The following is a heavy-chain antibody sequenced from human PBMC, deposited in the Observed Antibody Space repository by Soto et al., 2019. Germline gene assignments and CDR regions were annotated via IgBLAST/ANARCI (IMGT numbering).Heavy chain of an antibody. Sequence: GASVKVSCKASGYTFTSYGISWVRQAPGQGLEWMGWISAYNGNTNYAQKLQGRVTMTTDTSTSTAYMELRSLRSDDTAVYYCARDRDGYNYAWFDPWGQGTLVTVSS. J-gene: IGHJ5*02. CDR2: ISAYNGNT. CDR3: ARDRDGYNYAWFDP. CDR1: GYTFTSYG. D-gene: IGHD5-12*01. V-gene: IGHV1-18*01.